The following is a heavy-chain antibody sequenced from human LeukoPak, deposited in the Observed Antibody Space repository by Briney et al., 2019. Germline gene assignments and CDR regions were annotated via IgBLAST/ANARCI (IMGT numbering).Heavy chain of an antibody. J-gene: IGHJ4*02. D-gene: IGHD6-13*01. CDR3: ARLVAYSSSWYGLDY. Sequence: GESLKISCKGSGYSFTSYWIGWVRQMPGKGLEWMGIIYPGDSGTRYSPSFQGQVTISADKSISTAYLQWSSLKASDTAMYYCARLVAYSSSWYGLDYWGQGTLVTVSS. V-gene: IGHV5-51*01. CDR1: GYSFTSYW. CDR2: IYPGDSGT.